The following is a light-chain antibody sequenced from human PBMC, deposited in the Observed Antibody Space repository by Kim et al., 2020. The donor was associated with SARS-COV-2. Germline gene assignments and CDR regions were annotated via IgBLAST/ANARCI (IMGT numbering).Light chain of an antibody. CDR2: QDT. J-gene: IGLJ1*01. CDR3: QAWDSGTAV. V-gene: IGLV3-1*01. Sequence: SVSPEQTASSTCSGDKLGDKFVFGYQQKPGQSPILVIYQDTKRPSGIPERFSGSNSGNTATLTISGTQAMDEADFYCQAWDSGTAVFGTGTKVTVL. CDR1: KLGDKF.